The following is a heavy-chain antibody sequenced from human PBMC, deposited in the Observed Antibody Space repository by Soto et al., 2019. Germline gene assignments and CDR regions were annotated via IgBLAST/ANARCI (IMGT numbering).Heavy chain of an antibody. D-gene: IGHD6-13*01. J-gene: IGHJ6*02. CDR3: ARSPGIAAAGTFSYYYGMDV. CDR1: EFTFSSYG. CDR2: IWYDGSNK. Sequence: GRSLRLSCAAAEFTFSSYGMHWVRQAPGKGLEWVAVIWYDGSNKYYADSVKGRFTISRDNSKNTLYLQMNSLRAEDTAVYYCARSPGIAAAGTFSYYYGMDVWGQGTTVTVSS. V-gene: IGHV3-33*01.